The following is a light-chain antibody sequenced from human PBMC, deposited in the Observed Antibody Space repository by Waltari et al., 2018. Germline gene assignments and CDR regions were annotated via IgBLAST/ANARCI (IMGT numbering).Light chain of an antibody. Sequence: QSVLTQPPSVSEAPRQRVTISCSGSIPHIGNHSVNRYQQLPGKAPKLLIYYDDLLPSGVSDRFSGSKSGTSASLAISGLQSEDEADYYCAAWDDSLNGVVFGGGTKLTVL. CDR1: IPHIGNHS. CDR3: AAWDDSLNGVV. V-gene: IGLV1-36*01. J-gene: IGLJ2*01. CDR2: YDD.